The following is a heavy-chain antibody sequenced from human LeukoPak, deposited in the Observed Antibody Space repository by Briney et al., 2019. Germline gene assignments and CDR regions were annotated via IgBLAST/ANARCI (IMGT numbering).Heavy chain of an antibody. V-gene: IGHV6-1*01. Sequence: SQTLSLTCAVSGDSVSSNSAAWNWIRQSPSRGLGWLGRTYYRSKWYNDYAVSVKSRITINPDTSKNQFSLQLNSVTPEDTAVYYCVRDDGIGLDAFDVWSPGTMVTVSS. J-gene: IGHJ3*01. D-gene: IGHD1-14*01. CDR2: TYYRSKWYN. CDR1: GDSVSSNSAA. CDR3: VRDDGIGLDAFDV.